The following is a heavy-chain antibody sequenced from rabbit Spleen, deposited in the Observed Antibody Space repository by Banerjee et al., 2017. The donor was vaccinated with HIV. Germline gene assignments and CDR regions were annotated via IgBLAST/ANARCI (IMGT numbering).Heavy chain of an antibody. V-gene: IGHV1S40*01. CDR1: GFSFSSSYW. Sequence: QSLEESGGDLVKPGASLTLTCTASGFSFSSSYWICWVRQAPGKGLEWTACIYGGSSGATHYASWAKGRFTISKTSSTTVTLQMTSLTAADTATYFCARGSGGGVDGWVDYFDLWGPGTLVTVS. D-gene: IGHD6-1*01. CDR2: IYGGSSGAT. CDR3: ARGSGGGVDGWVDYFDL. J-gene: IGHJ4*01.